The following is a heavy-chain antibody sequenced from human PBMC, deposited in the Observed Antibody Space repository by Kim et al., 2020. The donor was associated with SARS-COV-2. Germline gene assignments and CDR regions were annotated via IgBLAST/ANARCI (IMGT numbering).Heavy chain of an antibody. Sequence: SETLSLTCTVSGGSISSSSYYWGWIRQPPGKGLEWIGSIYYSGSTYYNPSLKSRVTISVDTSKNQFSLKLSSVTAADTAVYYCARYSIVVVPAAMPDYWGQGTLVTVSS. D-gene: IGHD2-2*01. CDR2: IYYSGST. CDR1: GGSISSSSYY. J-gene: IGHJ4*02. V-gene: IGHV4-39*01. CDR3: ARYSIVVVPAAMPDY.